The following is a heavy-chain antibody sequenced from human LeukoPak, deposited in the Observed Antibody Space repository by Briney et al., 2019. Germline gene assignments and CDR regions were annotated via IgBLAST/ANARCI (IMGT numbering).Heavy chain of an antibody. J-gene: IGHJ4*02. CDR2: FDPEDGET. D-gene: IGHD1-1*01. Sequence: ASVKVSCKVSGYTLTELSMHWVRQAPGKGLEWMGGFDPEDGETIYAQKFQGRVTMTEDTSTDTAYMELSSLRSEDTAVYYCATGPSNWNYWDYWGQGTLVTVSS. CDR1: GYTLTELS. V-gene: IGHV1-24*01. CDR3: ATGPSNWNYWDY.